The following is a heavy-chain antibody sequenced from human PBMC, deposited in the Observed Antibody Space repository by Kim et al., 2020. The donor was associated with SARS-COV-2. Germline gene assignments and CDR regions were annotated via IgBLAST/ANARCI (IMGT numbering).Heavy chain of an antibody. Sequence: ASVKVSCKASGYIFTTYGIGWVRQAPGQGLEWMGWISAYNGDTKYAQNLQGRLTMTTDTSTTTAYMELRSLRSDDTAVYYCARSSGILSGYYIDYHYFGMDVWGRGTTVTVSS. CDR1: GYIFTTYG. CDR2: ISAYNGDT. D-gene: IGHD3-9*01. J-gene: IGHJ6*02. V-gene: IGHV1-18*04. CDR3: ARSSGILSGYYIDYHYFGMDV.